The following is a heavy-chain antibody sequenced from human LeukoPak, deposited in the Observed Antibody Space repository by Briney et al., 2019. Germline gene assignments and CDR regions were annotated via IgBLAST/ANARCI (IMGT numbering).Heavy chain of an antibody. CDR2: IYSGGST. V-gene: IGHV3-66*01. Sequence: GGSLRLSCAASGFTVSSNYMSWVRQAPGKGLEWVSVIYSGGSTYYADSVKGRFTISRDNSKNTLYLQMNSLRAEDTAVYYCARDTTWTIRGNGFDPWGQGTLVTVSS. CDR1: GFTVSSNY. CDR3: ARDTTWTIRGNGFDP. J-gene: IGHJ5*02. D-gene: IGHD1-26*01.